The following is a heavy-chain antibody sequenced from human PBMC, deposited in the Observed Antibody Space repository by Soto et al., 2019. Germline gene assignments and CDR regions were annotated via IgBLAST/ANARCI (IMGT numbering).Heavy chain of an antibody. D-gene: IGHD2-15*01. V-gene: IGHV1-46*01. CDR1: GYTFTSYY. CDR3: ARSYCSGGSCYGWFDP. J-gene: IGHJ5*02. Sequence: ASVKVSCKASGYTFTSYYMHRVRQAPGQGLEWMGIINPSGGSTSYAQKFQGRVTMTRDTSTSTVYMELSSLRSEDTAVYYCARSYCSGGSCYGWFDPWGQGTLVTVSS. CDR2: INPSGGST.